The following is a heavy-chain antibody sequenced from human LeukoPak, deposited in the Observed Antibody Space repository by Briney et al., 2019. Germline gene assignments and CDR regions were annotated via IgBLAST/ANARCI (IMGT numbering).Heavy chain of an antibody. CDR1: GGAFSGYY. CDR3: ARGDSYGYRY. Sequence: SETLSLSWAVYGGAFSGYYLNWIRQPPGKGLEWIGEINRGGSTNYNPSLKSRITISVDTSKNRFSLKLSSVTAADTAVYYCARGDSYGYRYWGQGTLVTVSS. CDR2: INRGGST. J-gene: IGHJ4*02. D-gene: IGHD5-18*01. V-gene: IGHV4-34*01.